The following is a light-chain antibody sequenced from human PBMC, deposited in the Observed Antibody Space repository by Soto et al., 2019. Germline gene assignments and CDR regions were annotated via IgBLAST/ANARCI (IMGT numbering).Light chain of an antibody. V-gene: IGLV1-47*01. CDR2: RND. CDR3: AAWDDSLSGVV. CDR1: SSNIGSNY. Sequence: QSVLTQPPSASGTPGQRVTISCSGSSSNIGSNYVYWYQQLPGTAPKLLIYRNDQRPSGVPDRFSGSKSGTSASLAISGLRSDDEADYSCAAWDDSLSGVVFGGGTKLTVL. J-gene: IGLJ3*02.